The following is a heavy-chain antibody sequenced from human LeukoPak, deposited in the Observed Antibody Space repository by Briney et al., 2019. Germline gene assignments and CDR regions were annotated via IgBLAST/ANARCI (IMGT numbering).Heavy chain of an antibody. Sequence: QPGRSLRLSCAASGFTFSSYGMHWVRQAPGKGLEWVAVIWYDGSNKYYADSVKGRFTISRDNSKNTLYLQMNSLRAEDTAVYYCARVELDSSGYYFDYWGQGTLVTVSS. CDR3: ARVELDSSGYYFDY. D-gene: IGHD3-22*01. J-gene: IGHJ4*02. CDR1: GFTFSSYG. V-gene: IGHV3-33*01. CDR2: IWYDGSNK.